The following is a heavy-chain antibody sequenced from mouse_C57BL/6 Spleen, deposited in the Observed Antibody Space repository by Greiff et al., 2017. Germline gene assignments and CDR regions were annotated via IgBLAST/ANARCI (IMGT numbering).Heavy chain of an antibody. D-gene: IGHD2-4*01. J-gene: IGHJ4*01. V-gene: IGHV1-22*01. CDR1: GYTFTDYN. CDR3: AREAYDYDGNYYAMDY. CDR2: INPNNGGT. Sequence: VQLQQSGPELVKPGASVKMSCKASGYTFTDYNMHWVKQSHGKSLEWIGYINPNNGGTSYNQKFKGKATLTVNKSSSTAYMELRSLTSEDSAVYYCAREAYDYDGNYYAMDYWGQGTSVTVSS.